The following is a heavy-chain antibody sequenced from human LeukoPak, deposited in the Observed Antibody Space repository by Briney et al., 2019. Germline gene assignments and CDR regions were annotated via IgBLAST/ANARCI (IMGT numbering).Heavy chain of an antibody. CDR3: ARGFARGYLDY. V-gene: IGHV3-30*03. J-gene: IGHJ4*02. CDR2: ISYDGSNK. Sequence: PGGSLRLSCAASGFTFSSYWMSWVRQAPGKGLEWVAVISYDGSNKYYADSVKGRFTISRDNSKNTLYLQMNSLRAEDTAVYYCARGFARGYLDYWGQGTLVTVSS. CDR1: GFTFSSYW.